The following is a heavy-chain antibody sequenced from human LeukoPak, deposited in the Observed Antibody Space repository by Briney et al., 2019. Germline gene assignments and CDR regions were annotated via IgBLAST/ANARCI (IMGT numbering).Heavy chain of an antibody. CDR2: VYNSGST. CDR1: GGSISTSF. D-gene: IGHD7-27*01. Sequence: SESLSPTSTVPGGSISTSFWSWIRQPPGKKLEWIGQVYNSGSTNYNPSLPSRVTISIDTSKNHFSLQVSTVTAADTAVYYCARGSGRYYYYGIDVWGQGTTVTVSS. J-gene: IGHJ6*02. CDR3: ARGSGRYYYYGIDV. V-gene: IGHV4-59*01.